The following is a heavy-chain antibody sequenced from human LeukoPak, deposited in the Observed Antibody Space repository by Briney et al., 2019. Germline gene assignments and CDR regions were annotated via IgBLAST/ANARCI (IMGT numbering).Heavy chain of an antibody. J-gene: IGHJ4*02. CDR2: VSSGSNTI. CDR1: GFTFSSYS. D-gene: IGHD2-2*01. V-gene: IGHV3-48*01. Sequence: GGSLRLSCAASGFTFSSYSMNWVRQAPGKGLEWVSYVSSGSNTIYYAESVKGRFTISRDNSKNTLYLQMNSLRAEDTAVYYCATTYCSSTSCYPYYFDYWGQGTLVTVSS. CDR3: ATTYCSSTSCYPYYFDY.